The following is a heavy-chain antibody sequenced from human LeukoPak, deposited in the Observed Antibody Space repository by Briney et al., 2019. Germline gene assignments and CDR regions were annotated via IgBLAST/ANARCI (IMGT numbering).Heavy chain of an antibody. Sequence: SVKVSCKASGGTFSSYAISWVRQAPGQGLEWMGGIIPIFGTANYAQKFQGRVTITTDESTSTAYMELSSLRSEDTAVYYCATRSGRPGSPFDYWGQGTLVTVSP. CDR3: ATRSGRPGSPFDY. D-gene: IGHD2-15*01. V-gene: IGHV1-69*05. CDR2: IIPIFGTA. CDR1: GGTFSSYA. J-gene: IGHJ4*02.